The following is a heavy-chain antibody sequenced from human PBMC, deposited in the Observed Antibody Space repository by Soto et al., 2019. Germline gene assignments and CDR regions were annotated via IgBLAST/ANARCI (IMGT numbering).Heavy chain of an antibody. CDR3: ARDKEISLELLFDY. D-gene: IGHD1-7*01. V-gene: IGHV3-30-3*01. CDR2: ISYDGSNK. CDR1: GFTFSSYA. Sequence: QVQLVESGGGVGQPGRSLRLSCAASGFTFSSYAMHWVRQAPGKGLEWVAVISYDGSNKYYADSVKGRFTISRDNSKNTLYLQMNSLRAEDTAVYYCARDKEISLELLFDYWGQGTLVTVSS. J-gene: IGHJ4*02.